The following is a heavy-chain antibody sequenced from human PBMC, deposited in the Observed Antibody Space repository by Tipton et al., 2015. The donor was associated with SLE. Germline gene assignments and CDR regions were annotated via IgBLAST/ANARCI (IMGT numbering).Heavy chain of an antibody. CDR3: ARDHGEYSRRGVFAY. CDR1: GGSISSHY. Sequence: TLSLTCTVSGGSISSHYWSWIRQPPGKGLEWIGYIYYSGSTYYNPSLKSRVTISVDTSKNQFSLKLSSVTAADTAVYYCARDHGEYSRRGVFAYWGQGTLVTVSS. D-gene: IGHD6-6*01. CDR2: IYYSGST. J-gene: IGHJ4*02. V-gene: IGHV4-59*11.